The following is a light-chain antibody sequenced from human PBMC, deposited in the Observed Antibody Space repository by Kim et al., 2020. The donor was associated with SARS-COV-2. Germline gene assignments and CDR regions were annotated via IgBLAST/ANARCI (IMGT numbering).Light chain of an antibody. Sequence: SVGDRVTITCRTTQSISSHLNWYQQKPGRAPKLLISAASTLQGGVPSRFSGSGSGTDFTLTISSLQPEDFAIYYCQQSHTAPLLTFGGGTKVDIK. CDR1: QSISSH. V-gene: IGKV1-39*01. CDR2: AAS. J-gene: IGKJ4*01. CDR3: QQSHTAPLLT.